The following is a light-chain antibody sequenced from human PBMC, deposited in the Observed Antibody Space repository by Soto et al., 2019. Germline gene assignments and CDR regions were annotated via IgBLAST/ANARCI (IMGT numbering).Light chain of an antibody. CDR3: QQYDNLPRS. Sequence: DIQMTQSPSSLSASVGDRVTITCQASQDISNHLNWFQQKPGKAPELLIYDASNLETGVPSRFSGSGSGTDFTSTISSLQPEDIAKYYCQQYDNLPRSLGGGTKVDIK. J-gene: IGKJ4*01. CDR1: QDISNH. CDR2: DAS. V-gene: IGKV1-33*01.